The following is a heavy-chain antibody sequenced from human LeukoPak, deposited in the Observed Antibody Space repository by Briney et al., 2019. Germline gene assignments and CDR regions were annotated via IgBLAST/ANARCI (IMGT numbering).Heavy chain of an antibody. J-gene: IGHJ3*01. D-gene: IGHD3-22*01. V-gene: IGHV3-66*01. Sequence: GGSLRLSCAASGFTVTGNYMSWVRQAQGKGLEWVSSIFSDGATYYGDSVRGRIGISRDNSKNTVILQMNSLRAEDTAVYFCARILRYDSAGYKTAAFDLWGHGTMVTVSS. CDR1: GFTVTGNY. CDR2: IFSDGAT. CDR3: ARILRYDSAGYKTAAFDL.